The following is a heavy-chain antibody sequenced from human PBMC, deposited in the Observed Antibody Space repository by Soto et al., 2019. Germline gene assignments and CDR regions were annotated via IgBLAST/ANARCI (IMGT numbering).Heavy chain of an antibody. CDR2: ISGSGGST. Sequence: GGSLRLSCAASGFTFSSYAMSWVRQAPGKGLEWVSAISGSGGSTYYADSVKGRFTIYRDNYKNTLYLQMNSLRDEDTAVYYCAKEITMVRGVLGYWGQGSLVTVSS. J-gene: IGHJ4*02. V-gene: IGHV3-23*01. D-gene: IGHD3-10*01. CDR3: AKEITMVRGVLGY. CDR1: GFTFSSYA.